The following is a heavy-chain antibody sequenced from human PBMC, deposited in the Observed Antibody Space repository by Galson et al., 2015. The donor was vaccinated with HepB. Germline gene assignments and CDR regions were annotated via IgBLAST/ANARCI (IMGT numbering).Heavy chain of an antibody. D-gene: IGHD2-2*01. V-gene: IGHV3-7*03. J-gene: IGHJ4*02. CDR1: GSGFTFSGAW. CDR2: IKEDATEE. Sequence: SLRLSCAASGSGFTFSGAWMSWFRQAPGKGLEWVANIKEDATEEYYLDSVKGRFTISRDNAQKSVYLQMNSLRVEDAAIYYCARHDCSSYTCPLTHWGQGTLVTVSS. CDR3: ARHDCSSYTCPLTH.